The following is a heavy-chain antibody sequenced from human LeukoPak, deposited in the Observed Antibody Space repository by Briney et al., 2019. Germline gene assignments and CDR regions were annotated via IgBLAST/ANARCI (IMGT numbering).Heavy chain of an antibody. V-gene: IGHV5-51*04. J-gene: IGHJ3*02. CDR3: ARFYDYVWGTRNGFDI. CDR1: GYSFATYW. Sequence: GESLKISCKGSGYSFATYWIGWVRQMPGKGLEWMGIIYPGDSDIRYSPSIQGQVSISADKPISTAYLQWSSLKASDTAMYYCARFYDYVWGTRNGFDIWGQGTMVTVSS. CDR2: IYPGDSDI. D-gene: IGHD3-16*01.